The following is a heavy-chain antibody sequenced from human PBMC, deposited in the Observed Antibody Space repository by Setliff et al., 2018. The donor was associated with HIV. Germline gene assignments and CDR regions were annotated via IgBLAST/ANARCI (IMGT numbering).Heavy chain of an antibody. V-gene: IGHV4-39*01. CDR2: IYYSGAT. CDR1: GGSMSSSSYY. J-gene: IGHJ4*02. D-gene: IGHD3-10*01. Sequence: PSETPSLTCTVSGGSMSSSSYYWGWIRQTPDKGLEWIGIIYYSGATYYNPSLTSRVTISVDTSRNQFSLKLRSVTAADTAAYYCARLGYVSGGFYKTPGPYYFDYWGQGALVTVSS. CDR3: ARLGYVSGGFYKTPGPYYFDY.